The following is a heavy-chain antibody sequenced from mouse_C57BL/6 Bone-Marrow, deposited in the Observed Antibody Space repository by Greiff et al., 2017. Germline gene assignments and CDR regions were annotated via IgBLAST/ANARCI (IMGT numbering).Heavy chain of an antibody. J-gene: IGHJ1*03. Sequence: QVQLQQPGTELVKPGASVKLSCKASGYTFTSYWMHWVKPRPGQGLEWIGNINPSNGGTNYNEKFKSKATLTVDTSSSTAYMQLSSLTSEDAAVYYCARSYYSNVHWYFDVWGTGTTVTVSA. D-gene: IGHD2-5*01. CDR3: ARSYYSNVHWYFDV. V-gene: IGHV1-53*01. CDR2: INPSNGGT. CDR1: GYTFTSYW.